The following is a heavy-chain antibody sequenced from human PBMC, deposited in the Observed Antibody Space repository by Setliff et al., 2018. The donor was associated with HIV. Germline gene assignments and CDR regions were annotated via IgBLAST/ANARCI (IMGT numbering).Heavy chain of an antibody. CDR3: VMFSSSSG. CDR2: INNDTTTT. Sequence: GGSLRLSCAASGFTFSRYWMHWVRQAPGQGLVWVSGINNDTTTTTYADSVKGRLSISRDNAKNTLYLQMNGLRGEDTAVYYCVMFSSSSGWGQGTQVTVSS. CDR1: GFTFSRYW. V-gene: IGHV3-74*01. D-gene: IGHD6-6*01. J-gene: IGHJ4*02.